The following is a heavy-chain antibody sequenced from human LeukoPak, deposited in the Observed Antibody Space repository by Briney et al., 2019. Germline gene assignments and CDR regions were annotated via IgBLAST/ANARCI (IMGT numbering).Heavy chain of an antibody. J-gene: IGHJ4*02. V-gene: IGHV4-59*01. CDR2: IYYSGST. Sequence: SETLSLTCTVSGGSISSYYWSWLRQPPGKGLEGIGYIYYSGSTNYNPSLKSRVTISVDTSKNQFSLKLSSVTAADTAVYYCARDRGGSYHFDYWGQGTLVTVSS. D-gene: IGHD1-26*01. CDR3: ARDRGGSYHFDY. CDR1: GGSISSYY.